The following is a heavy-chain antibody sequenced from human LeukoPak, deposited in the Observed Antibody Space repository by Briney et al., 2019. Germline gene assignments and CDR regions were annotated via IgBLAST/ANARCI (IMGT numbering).Heavy chain of an antibody. CDR2: SKSETDGGTT. D-gene: IGHD3-3*01. Sequence: PGGSLRLSCAAFGFTFSDAWMNWVRQAPGKGLEWVGRSKSETDGGTTDYAAPVKGRFTISRDDSKNILYLQMNSLKTEDTAVYYCTTDLPRFLAWEDSDYWGQGTLVTVSS. CDR3: TTDLPRFLAWEDSDY. V-gene: IGHV3-15*07. J-gene: IGHJ4*02. CDR1: GFTFSDAW.